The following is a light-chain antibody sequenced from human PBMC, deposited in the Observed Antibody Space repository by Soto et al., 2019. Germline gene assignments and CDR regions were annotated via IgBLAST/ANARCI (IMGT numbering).Light chain of an antibody. Sequence: DIQMTQSPSSLSASVGDRVTITCRASQTINTFLNWYQQKPGKAPKLLIYTTSHLHSGVPSRFSGSGSGTDFTLTISSLQPEDFATYFCQQGDSIPYTFGQGTTLEIK. CDR1: QTINTF. CDR2: TTS. CDR3: QQGDSIPYT. J-gene: IGKJ2*01. V-gene: IGKV1-39*01.